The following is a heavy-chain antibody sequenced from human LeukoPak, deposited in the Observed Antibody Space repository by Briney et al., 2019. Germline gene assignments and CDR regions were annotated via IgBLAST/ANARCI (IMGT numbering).Heavy chain of an antibody. CDR2: ISAYNGNT. CDR3: ANAGYSSGWYGVEAFDI. V-gene: IGHV1-18*01. D-gene: IGHD6-19*01. Sequence: ASVKASCKASGYTFTSYGISWVRQAPGQGLEWMGWISAYNGNTNYAQKLQGRVTMTTDTSTSTAYMELRSLRSDDTAVYYCANAGYSSGWYGVEAFDIWGQGTMVTVSS. J-gene: IGHJ3*02. CDR1: GYTFTSYG.